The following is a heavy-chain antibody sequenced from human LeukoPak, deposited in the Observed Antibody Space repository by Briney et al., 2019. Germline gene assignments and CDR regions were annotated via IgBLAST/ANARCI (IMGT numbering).Heavy chain of an antibody. Sequence: TGGTLRLSCAASGFTFSSYGMSWVRQAPGKGLEWVSAISGSGGSTYYADSVKGRFTISRDNSKNTLYLQMNSLRAEDTAVYYCVGVLKSTLDSSGKSYYFDYWGQGTLVTVSS. D-gene: IGHD3-22*01. V-gene: IGHV3-23*01. CDR3: VGVLKSTLDSSGKSYYFDY. CDR2: ISGSGGST. J-gene: IGHJ4*02. CDR1: GFTFSSYG.